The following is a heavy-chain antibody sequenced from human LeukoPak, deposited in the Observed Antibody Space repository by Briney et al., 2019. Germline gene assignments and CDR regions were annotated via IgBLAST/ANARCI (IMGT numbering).Heavy chain of an antibody. V-gene: IGHV6-1*01. J-gene: IGHJ4*02. Sequence: SQTLSLTCAISGDSVSSNSAGWSWIRQSPSRGLEWLGRTYYRSKWYIDYAVSVKSRITINPDTSKNQFSLKLSSVTAADTAVYYCARGAHFGWSAGFDYWGQGTLVTVSS. CDR1: GDSVSSNSAG. CDR2: TYYRSKWYI. CDR3: ARGAHFGWSAGFDY. D-gene: IGHD2-15*01.